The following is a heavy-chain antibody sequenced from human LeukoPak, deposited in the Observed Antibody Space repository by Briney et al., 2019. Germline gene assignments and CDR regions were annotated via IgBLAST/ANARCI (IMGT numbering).Heavy chain of an antibody. D-gene: IGHD2-2*01. CDR2: INHSGST. J-gene: IGHJ4*02. Sequence: SETLSLTCAVYGGSFSGYYWSWIRQPPGKGLEWVGEINHSGSTNYNPSLKSRVTISVDTSKKQFSLKLSSVTAADTAVYYCARLRSTSYWGQGTLVTVSS. CDR3: ARLRSTSY. CDR1: GGSFSGYY. V-gene: IGHV4-34*01.